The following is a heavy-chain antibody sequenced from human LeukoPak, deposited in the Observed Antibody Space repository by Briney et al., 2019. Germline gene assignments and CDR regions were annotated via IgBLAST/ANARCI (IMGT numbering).Heavy chain of an antibody. CDR2: IRSKAYGGTT. Sequence: GGSLRLSCTASGFTFGDYAMSWFRQAPGKGLEWVGFIRSKAYGGTTEYAASVKGRFTISRDDSKSIAYLQMNSLKTEDTAVYYCARVGPWSIAAAGTGDNGRDAFDIWGQGTMVTVSS. D-gene: IGHD6-13*01. V-gene: IGHV3-49*03. J-gene: IGHJ3*02. CDR1: GFTFGDYA. CDR3: ARVGPWSIAAAGTGDNGRDAFDI.